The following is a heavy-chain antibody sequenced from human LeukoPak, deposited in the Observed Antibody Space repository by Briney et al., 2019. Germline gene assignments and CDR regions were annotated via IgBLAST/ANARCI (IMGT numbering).Heavy chain of an antibody. D-gene: IGHD5-12*01. J-gene: IGHJ4*02. Sequence: PGGSLRLSCAPSGFSLSNYAMSWVRQAPGKGLEWVSLIIASSGSTVYADSVKGRFTISRDNSKNTLYLQMNSLRAEDTAVYYCAKGAYDYVEIGHFDHWGQGTLVTVSS. CDR3: AKGAYDYVEIGHFDH. CDR1: GFSLSNYA. V-gene: IGHV3-23*01. CDR2: IIASSGST.